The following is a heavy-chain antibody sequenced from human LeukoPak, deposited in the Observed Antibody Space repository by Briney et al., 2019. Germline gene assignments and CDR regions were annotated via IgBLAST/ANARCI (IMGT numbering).Heavy chain of an antibody. CDR3: ASLPAAQYTHAFDI. Sequence: SRTLSLTCTVSGGSISSGDYYWSWIRQPPGKGLEWIGYIYYSRSTYYNPSLKSRVTISVDTSKNQFSLKLSSVTAADTAVYYCASLPAAQYTHAFDIWGQGTMVTVSS. CDR2: IYYSRST. J-gene: IGHJ3*02. CDR1: GGSISSGDYY. V-gene: IGHV4-30-4*08. D-gene: IGHD2-2*01.